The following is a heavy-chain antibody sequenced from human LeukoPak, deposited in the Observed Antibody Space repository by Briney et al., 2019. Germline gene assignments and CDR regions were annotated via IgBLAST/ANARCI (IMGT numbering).Heavy chain of an antibody. CDR3: TRLNSYSSGYSC. Sequence: GGSLRLSCAASGFTFNDSAMHLLHQASGKGLEWVGPIRSKANSYATAYAASVKGRFTISRDDSKNTAYLQMNSLKTEDTAVYYCTRLNSYSSGYSCWGQGVLVTVSS. D-gene: IGHD3-22*01. V-gene: IGHV3-73*01. J-gene: IGHJ4*02. CDR2: IRSKANSYAT. CDR1: GFTFNDSA.